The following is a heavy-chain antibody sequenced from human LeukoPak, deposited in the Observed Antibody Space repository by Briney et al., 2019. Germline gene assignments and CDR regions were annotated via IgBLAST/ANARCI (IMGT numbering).Heavy chain of an antibody. CDR1: GFTVSRNY. J-gene: IGHJ4*02. V-gene: IGHV3-53*01. CDR3: ATYGNGWFQPLGY. Sequence: GGSLRLSCAASGFTVSRNYMNWVRQAPGKGLEWVSVIYTDGSTYYADSVKGRFTISRDNAKNTLFLQMNSLRAEDTAVYYCATYGNGWFQPLGYWGQGTLVTVSS. CDR2: IYTDGST. D-gene: IGHD6-19*01.